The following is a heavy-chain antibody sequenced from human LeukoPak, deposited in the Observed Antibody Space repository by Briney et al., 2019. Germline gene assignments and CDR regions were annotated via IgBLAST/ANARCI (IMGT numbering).Heavy chain of an antibody. CDR3: ARESGIAAALDL. CDR1: GFTFSSYW. CDR2: INTDGSST. V-gene: IGHV3-74*01. D-gene: IGHD6-13*01. Sequence: GGSLRLSCAASGFTFSSYWMHWVRQAPGKGLVWVSRINTDGSSTSYADSVKGRFTISRDNAKNTLYLQMNSPRAEDTAVYYCARESGIAAALDLWGQGTLVTVSS. J-gene: IGHJ5*02.